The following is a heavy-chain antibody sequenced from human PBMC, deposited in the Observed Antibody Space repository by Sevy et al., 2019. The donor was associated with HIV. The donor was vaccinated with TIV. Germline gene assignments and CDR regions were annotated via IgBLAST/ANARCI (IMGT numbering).Heavy chain of an antibody. CDR3: ARGYDYFDY. CDR2: LKQDGSEK. Sequence: GGSLRLSCAASGFTFSSYWMSWLRRAPGKGLEWVANLKQDGSEKYYVDSVKGRFTISRDNAKNSLYLQMNSLRAEDTAVYYCARGYDYFDYWGQGTLVTVSS. V-gene: IGHV3-7*03. D-gene: IGHD1-1*01. CDR1: GFTFSSYW. J-gene: IGHJ4*02.